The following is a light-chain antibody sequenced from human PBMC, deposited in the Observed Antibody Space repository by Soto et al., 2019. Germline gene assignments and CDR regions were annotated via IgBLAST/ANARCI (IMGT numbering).Light chain of an antibody. CDR2: EVS. V-gene: IGLV2-8*01. Sequence: QSALTQPPSASGSPGQSVTITCSGTSSDVGEENYVSWYQQHPGKVPKLILYEVSKRPSGVPDRFSGSRSGNTASLTVSGLQAEDEADYYCSSFAGSPVVFGGGTKVNVL. CDR1: SSDVGEENY. CDR3: SSFAGSPVV. J-gene: IGLJ2*01.